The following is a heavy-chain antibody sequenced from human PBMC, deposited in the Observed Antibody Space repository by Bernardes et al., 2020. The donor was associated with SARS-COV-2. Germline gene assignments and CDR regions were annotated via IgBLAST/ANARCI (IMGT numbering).Heavy chain of an antibody. CDR3: ARADKWELAFDY. J-gene: IGHJ4*02. V-gene: IGHV3-21*01. CDR2: ISSSNKYM. D-gene: IGHD1-26*01. CDR1: GFTFSSYI. Sequence: GGSLRLSCAASGFTFSSYIMNWVRHAPGKVLECVSSISSSNKYMYYADSVRCRFTISRDNAKTSLYLQMSSLRAEDTAVYYCARADKWELAFDYWGQGALVTVSS.